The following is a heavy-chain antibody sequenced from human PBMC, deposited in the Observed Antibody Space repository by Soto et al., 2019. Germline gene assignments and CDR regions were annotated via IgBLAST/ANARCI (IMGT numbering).Heavy chain of an antibody. CDR2: IYHSGST. Sequence: SETLSLTCTVSGGSISSSNWWSWVRQPPGKGLEWIGEIYHSGSTNYNPSLKSRVTISVDKSKNQFSLKLSSVTAADTAVYYCARGYSSGWYYFDYWGQGTLVTVSS. CDR3: ARGYSSGWYYFDY. V-gene: IGHV4-4*02. CDR1: GGSISSSNW. J-gene: IGHJ4*02. D-gene: IGHD6-19*01.